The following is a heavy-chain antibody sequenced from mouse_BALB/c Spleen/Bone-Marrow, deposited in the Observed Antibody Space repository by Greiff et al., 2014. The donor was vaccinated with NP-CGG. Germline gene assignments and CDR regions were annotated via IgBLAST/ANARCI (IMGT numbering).Heavy chain of an antibody. CDR3: ARERYGYDGWYFDD. CDR1: GYTFTIYW. V-gene: IGHV1S41*01. J-gene: IGHJ1*01. D-gene: IGHD2-2*01. Sequence: DLVKPGASVKLSCKASGYTFTIYWINWIKQRPGQGLEWIGRIAPGSGSTYYNEMFKGKTTLTVATSSSTAYIQPSSLSSEDADVEFCARERYGYDGWYFDDWGAGTTGTVSS. CDR2: IAPGSGST.